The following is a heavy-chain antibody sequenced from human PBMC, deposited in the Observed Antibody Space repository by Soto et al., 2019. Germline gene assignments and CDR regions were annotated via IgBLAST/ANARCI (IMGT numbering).Heavy chain of an antibody. D-gene: IGHD2-21*02. Sequence: ASVKVSCKASGYIFTNYDIHWVRQAPGQRLEWVGWINVGTGNTKYSQNFQGRVTMTRDTSATTAYMELSSLRSEDTAVYYCARCSCYCSGDCWNDYYYAMDVWGQGTTVTVSS. CDR1: GYIFTNYD. CDR3: ARCSCYCSGDCWNDYYYAMDV. CDR2: INVGTGNT. V-gene: IGHV1-3*01. J-gene: IGHJ6*02.